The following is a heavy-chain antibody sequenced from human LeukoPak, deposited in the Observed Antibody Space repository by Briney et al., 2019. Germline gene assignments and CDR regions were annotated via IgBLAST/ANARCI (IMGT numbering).Heavy chain of an antibody. D-gene: IGHD6-13*01. Sequence: GASVKASCKASGYTLTSYYMHWVRQAPGQGLKWMGIINPSGGSTSYAQKFQGRVTMTRDMSTSTVYMELSSLRSEDTAVYCCARGSIAAAGTFDYWGQGTLVTVSS. CDR1: GYTLTSYY. J-gene: IGHJ4*02. CDR2: INPSGGST. V-gene: IGHV1-46*01. CDR3: ARGSIAAAGTFDY.